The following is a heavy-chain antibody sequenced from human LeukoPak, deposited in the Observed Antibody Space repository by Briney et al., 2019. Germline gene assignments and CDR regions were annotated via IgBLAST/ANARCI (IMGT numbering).Heavy chain of an antibody. Sequence: GGSLRLSYAASGFTVSSNYMSWVRQAPGKGLEWVSVIYSGGSTYYADSVKGRFTISRDNSKNTLYLQMNSLRAEDTAVYYCAATYGSGYFDYWGQGTLVTVSS. CDR1: GFTVSSNY. J-gene: IGHJ4*02. CDR2: IYSGGST. CDR3: AATYGSGYFDY. V-gene: IGHV3-53*01. D-gene: IGHD3-10*01.